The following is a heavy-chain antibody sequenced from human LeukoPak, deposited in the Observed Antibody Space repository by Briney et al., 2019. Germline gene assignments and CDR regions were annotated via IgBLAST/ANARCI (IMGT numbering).Heavy chain of an antibody. J-gene: IGHJ4*02. D-gene: IGHD3-22*01. CDR3: AKGSYYDSSGSFYFDY. Sequence: GGSLRLSCAASGFTLSPYAMSWVRQAPGKGLEWVSGISGSGDNTYYADSVKGRFTISRDNSKNTLYVQVNSLGTEDTAAYYCAKGSYYDSSGSFYFDYWGQGTLVTVSS. CDR1: GFTLSPYA. V-gene: IGHV3-23*01. CDR2: ISGSGDNT.